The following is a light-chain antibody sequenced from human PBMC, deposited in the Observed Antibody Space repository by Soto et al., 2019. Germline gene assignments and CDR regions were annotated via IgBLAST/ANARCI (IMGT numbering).Light chain of an antibody. J-gene: IGKJ4*01. Sequence: EIVLTQSPATPSLSPGERATLSCRASQSVSSYLVWYQQKPGQAPRLLIYDASNRATGIPARFSGSGSGTDFTLTISSLEPEDFAVYYCQQRSNWPLTFGGGTKVDIK. CDR2: DAS. V-gene: IGKV3-11*01. CDR1: QSVSSY. CDR3: QQRSNWPLT.